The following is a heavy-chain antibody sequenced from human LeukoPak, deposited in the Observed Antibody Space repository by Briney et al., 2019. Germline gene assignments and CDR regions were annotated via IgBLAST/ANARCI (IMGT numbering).Heavy chain of an antibody. D-gene: IGHD3-10*01. J-gene: IGHJ4*02. CDR2: INHSGST. CDR3: ASSTMVRGVIIDIFDY. V-gene: IGHV4-34*01. CDR1: GGSFSGYY. Sequence: SETLSLTCAVYGGSFSGYYWSWMRQPPGKGLEWIGEINHSGSTNYNPSLKSRVTISVDTSKNQFSLKLSSVTAADTAVYYCASSTMVRGVIIDIFDYGGQGTLVTVSA.